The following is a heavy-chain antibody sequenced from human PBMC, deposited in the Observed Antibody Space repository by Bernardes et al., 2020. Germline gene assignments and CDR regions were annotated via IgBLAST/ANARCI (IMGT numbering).Heavy chain of an antibody. D-gene: IGHD3-22*01. CDR1: GFTFSSYA. Sequence: GGSLRLSCAASGFTFSSYAMSWVRQAPGKGLEWVSAISGSGGSTYYADSVKGRFTISRDNSKNTLYLQMNSLRAEDTAVYYCAKGPSSDSSGYYAPFDYWGQGTLVTVSS. CDR2: ISGSGGST. V-gene: IGHV3-23*01. J-gene: IGHJ4*02. CDR3: AKGPSSDSSGYYAPFDY.